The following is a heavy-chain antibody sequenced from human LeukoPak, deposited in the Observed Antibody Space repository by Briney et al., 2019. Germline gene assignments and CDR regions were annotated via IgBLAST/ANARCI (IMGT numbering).Heavy chain of an antibody. Sequence: SETLSPTCTVSGGSISSSSYYWGWIRQPPGKGLEWIGSTYYSGSTYYNPSLKSRVTISVDTSKNQFSLKLSSVTAADTAVYYCARGDYYDSSGYQSPSFDYWGQGTLATVSS. V-gene: IGHV4-39*01. CDR3: ARGDYYDSSGYQSPSFDY. CDR1: GGSISSSSYY. D-gene: IGHD3-22*01. J-gene: IGHJ4*02. CDR2: TYYSGST.